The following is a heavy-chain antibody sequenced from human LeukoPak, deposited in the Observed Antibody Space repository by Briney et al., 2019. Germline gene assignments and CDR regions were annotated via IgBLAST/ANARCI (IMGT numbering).Heavy chain of an antibody. CDR3: ARDRGGSYAAFDY. Sequence: GGSLRLSCAASGFTFSSYSMNWVRQAPGKGLEWVSSISSSSSYIHYADSVKGRFTISRDNAKNSLYLQMNSLRAEDTAVYYCARDRGGSYAAFDYWGLGTLVTVSS. J-gene: IGHJ4*02. CDR1: GFTFSSYS. CDR2: ISSSSSYI. V-gene: IGHV3-21*01. D-gene: IGHD1-26*01.